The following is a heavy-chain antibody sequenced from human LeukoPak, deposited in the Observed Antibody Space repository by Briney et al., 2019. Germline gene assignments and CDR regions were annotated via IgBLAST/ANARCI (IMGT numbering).Heavy chain of an antibody. CDR2: LYSGGAT. Sequence: GGSLRLSCAASGFTYSSYAMSWVRQAPGKGLEWVSVLYSGGATYYADSVKGRFTISRDNSKNIVFLQMNDLRTEDTAFYYCTRDSANYHFAYWGQGALVTVSS. CDR1: GFTYSSYA. V-gene: IGHV3-66*01. CDR3: TRDSANYHFAY. D-gene: IGHD4/OR15-4a*01. J-gene: IGHJ4*02.